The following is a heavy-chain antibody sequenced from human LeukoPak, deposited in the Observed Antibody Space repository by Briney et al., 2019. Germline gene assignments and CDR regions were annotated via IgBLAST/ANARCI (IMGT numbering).Heavy chain of an antibody. CDR3: ARDELQRYHYGMDV. CDR2: ISSSSSTI. Sequence: GGSLRLSCAASGFTFSSYSMNWVRQAPGKELEWVSYISSSSSTIYYADSVKGRFTISRDNAKNSLYLQMNSLRAEGTAVYYCARDELQRYHYGMDVWGQGTTVTVSS. V-gene: IGHV3-48*01. CDR1: GFTFSSYS. J-gene: IGHJ6*02. D-gene: IGHD1-7*01.